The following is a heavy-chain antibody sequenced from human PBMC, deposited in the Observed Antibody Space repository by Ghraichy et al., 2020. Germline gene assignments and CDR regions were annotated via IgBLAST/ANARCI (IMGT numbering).Heavy chain of an antibody. J-gene: IGHJ1*01. V-gene: IGHV4-34*01. CDR3: ARAPIRLKYFQH. CDR1: GGSFSGYY. Sequence: GSLRLSCAVYGGSFSGYYWSWIRQPPGKGLEWIGEINHSGSTNYNPSLKSRVTISVDTSKNQFSLKLSSVTAADTAVYYCARAPIRLKYFQHWGQGTLVTVSS. CDR2: INHSGST.